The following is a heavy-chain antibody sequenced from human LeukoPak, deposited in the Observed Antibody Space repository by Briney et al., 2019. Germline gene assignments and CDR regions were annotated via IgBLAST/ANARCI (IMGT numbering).Heavy chain of an antibody. V-gene: IGHV1-69*05. J-gene: IGHJ6*03. CDR1: GYTFTSYG. D-gene: IGHD5-24*01. CDR2: IMPLFGTA. CDR3: ASGSLGDGYGVGDYYQYMDV. Sequence: SVKVSCKASGYTFTSYGISWVRQAPGQGLEWMGGIMPLFGTANYAQEFQGRVTFTTDESASTAYMEVSSLRSEDTAVYYCASGSLGDGYGVGDYYQYMDVWGKGTTVTVSS.